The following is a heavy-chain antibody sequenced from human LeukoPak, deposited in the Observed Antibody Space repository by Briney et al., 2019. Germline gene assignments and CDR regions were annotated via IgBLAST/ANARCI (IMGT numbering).Heavy chain of an antibody. J-gene: IGHJ4*02. D-gene: IGHD2-15*01. Sequence: GGSLRLSCAASGFDLNTYEMNWVRQAPGKGLEWIAAITIRGDTQNYADSVKARFTISRDNAGTSLYLQMSSLTVEDTGVYYGARGDPHSVLWGEGTVV. V-gene: IGHV3-48*03. CDR3: ARGDPHSVL. CDR1: GFDLNTYE. CDR2: ITIRGDTQ.